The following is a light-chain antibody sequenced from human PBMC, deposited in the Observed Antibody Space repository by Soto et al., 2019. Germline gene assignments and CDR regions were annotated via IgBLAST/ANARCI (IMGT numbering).Light chain of an antibody. CDR3: AAWDDSLSGYVV. CDR2: RNN. V-gene: IGLV1-47*01. Sequence: QSVLTQPPSASGTPGQRVTISCSGSSSNIGINYVYWYQQLPGTAPKLLIYRNNQRPSGVPDRFSGSKSGTSASLAISGLRSEDEADYYCAAWDDSLSGYVVFGGGTKVTVL. J-gene: IGLJ2*01. CDR1: SSNIGINY.